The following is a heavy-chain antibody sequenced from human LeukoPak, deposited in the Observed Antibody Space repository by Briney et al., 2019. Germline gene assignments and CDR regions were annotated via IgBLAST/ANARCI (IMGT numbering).Heavy chain of an antibody. D-gene: IGHD3-3*01. CDR2: IKSKTDGGTT. Sequence: TGGSLRLSCAAFGFTFSSFSMTWVRQAPGKGLEWVGRIKSKTDGGTTDYAAPVKGRFTISRDDSKNTLYLQMNSLKTEDTAVYYCTAYHPSITIFGVVITSDYWGQGTLVTVSS. J-gene: IGHJ4*02. CDR3: TAYHPSITIFGVVITSDY. CDR1: GFTFSSFS. V-gene: IGHV3-15*01.